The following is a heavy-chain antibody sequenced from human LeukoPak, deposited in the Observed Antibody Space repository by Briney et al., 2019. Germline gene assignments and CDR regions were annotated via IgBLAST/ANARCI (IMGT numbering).Heavy chain of an antibody. CDR3: ARSGWAATWLQH. J-gene: IGHJ1*01. CDR1: GGSISSYY. CDR2: IYYSGST. D-gene: IGHD6-19*01. Sequence: SETLSLTCTVSGGSISSYYWSWIRQPPGKGLEWIGYIYYSGSTNYNPSLKSRVTISVDTSRNQFSLKLSSVTAADTAVYYCARSGWAATWLQHWGQGTLVTVSS. V-gene: IGHV4-59*08.